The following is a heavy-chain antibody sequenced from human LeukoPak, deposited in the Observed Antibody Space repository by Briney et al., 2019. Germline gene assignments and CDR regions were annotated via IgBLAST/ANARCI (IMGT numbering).Heavy chain of an antibody. CDR3: ARQRDSGFDFDS. J-gene: IGHJ4*02. D-gene: IGHD5-12*01. CDR1: GYSFTNYW. Sequence: GESLKISCMGSGYSFTNYWIGWVRQVPGSGLEWMGVIYPSGSDTRYSPSFQGQVTISADKSIDTAYLRWSSLKASDTAMYYCARQRDSGFDFDSWGQGTLVTVSS. V-gene: IGHV5-51*01. CDR2: IYPSGSDT.